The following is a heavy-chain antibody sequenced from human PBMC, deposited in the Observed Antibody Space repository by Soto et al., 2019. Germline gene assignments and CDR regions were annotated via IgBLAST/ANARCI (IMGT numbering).Heavy chain of an antibody. CDR2: IWTNGSNK. CDR3: AREGRDSSGYDN. D-gene: IGHD3-22*01. CDR1: GFIFSDYG. Sequence: GGSLRLSCAASGFIFSDYGMHWVRQSPGKGLEWVSVIWTNGSNKNYADSVKGRFTISRDNAKNSLYLQMNSLRAEDTAVYYCAREGRDSSGYDNWGQGTLVTVSS. J-gene: IGHJ4*02. V-gene: IGHV3-33*01.